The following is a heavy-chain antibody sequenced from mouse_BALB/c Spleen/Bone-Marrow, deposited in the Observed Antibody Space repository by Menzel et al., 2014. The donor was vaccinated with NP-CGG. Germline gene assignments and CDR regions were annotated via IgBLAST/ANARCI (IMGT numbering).Heavy chain of an antibody. CDR2: IEPANDNA. CDR1: GFNIXDTY. V-gene: IGHV14-3*02. J-gene: IGHJ4*01. D-gene: IGHD1-1*01. CDR3: ARKLRLYAMDY. Sequence: VQLKESGAELVKPGASVELSCTASGFNIXDTYMHWVKQRPEQGLEWIGRIEPANDNARYDPKFQGKATITADTSSNTAYLQLSSLTSEDTAVYYCARKLRLYAMDYWGQGTSDTVSS.